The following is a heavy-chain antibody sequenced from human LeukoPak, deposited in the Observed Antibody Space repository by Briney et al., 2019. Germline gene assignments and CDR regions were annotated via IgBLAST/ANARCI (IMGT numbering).Heavy chain of an antibody. Sequence: GESLRLSCAASGFSFSHAWMTWVRLAPGKGLEWIGRIQSETDGGTTDYAAPVKGRFPISRDDSKNMLDLQRNSLKNEGTAVYYCTTSPQWLENWGQGALVTV. CDR3: TTSPQWLEN. V-gene: IGHV3-15*05. J-gene: IGHJ4*02. CDR1: GFSFSHAW. CDR2: IQSETDGGTT. D-gene: IGHD6-19*01.